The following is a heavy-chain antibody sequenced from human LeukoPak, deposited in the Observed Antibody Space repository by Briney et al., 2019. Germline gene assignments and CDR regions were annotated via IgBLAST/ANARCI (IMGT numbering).Heavy chain of an antibody. V-gene: IGHV4-39*01. D-gene: IGHD6-13*01. CDR3: ARRRAAAGGWFDP. Sequence: SETLSLTCTVSGGSISSSSYYWGWIRQPPGKGLEWIGSIYYSGSTYYNPSLKSRVTISVDTSKNQFSLKLSSVTAADTAVYYCARRRAAAGGWFDPWGQGTLVTVSS. J-gene: IGHJ5*02. CDR2: IYYSGST. CDR1: GGSISSSSYY.